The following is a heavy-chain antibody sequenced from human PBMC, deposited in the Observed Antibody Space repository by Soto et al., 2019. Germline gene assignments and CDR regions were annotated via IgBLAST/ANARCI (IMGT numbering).Heavy chain of an antibody. CDR2: IIPIFGTA. Sequence: AVQVSCKASGGTFSSYAISWVRQAPGQGLEWMGGIIPIFGTANYAQKFQGRVTITADESTSTAYMELSSLRSEETAVYYCAREHCSGGSCPYNWFDPWG. CDR3: AREHCSGGSCPYNWFDP. J-gene: IGHJ5*02. CDR1: GGTFSSYA. V-gene: IGHV1-69*13. D-gene: IGHD2-15*01.